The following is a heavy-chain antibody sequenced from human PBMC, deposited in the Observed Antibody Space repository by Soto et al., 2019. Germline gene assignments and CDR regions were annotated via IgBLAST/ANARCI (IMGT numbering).Heavy chain of an antibody. Sequence: ASLLRSLTCAVCGGCISRGCYSRSWIRQPPGKGLEWIGYIYHSGSTYYNPSLKSRVTISVDRSKNQFSLKLSSVTAADTAVYYCARAVIDTVWFGELRWYFDYWGQGTLFTVSS. CDR2: IYHSGST. J-gene: IGHJ4*02. D-gene: IGHD3-10*01. V-gene: IGHV4-30-2*01. CDR3: ARAVIDTVWFGELRWYFDY. CDR1: GGCISRGCYS.